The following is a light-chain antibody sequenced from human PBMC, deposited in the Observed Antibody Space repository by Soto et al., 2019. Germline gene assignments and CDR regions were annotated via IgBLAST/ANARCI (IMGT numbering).Light chain of an antibody. J-gene: IGLJ2*01. CDR2: RDS. Sequence: SYELTQPLSVSVALGQTARITCGGNNIGSKNVHWYQQKPGQAPVLVIYRDSNRPSGIPERFSGSNSGNTATLTISRAQAGDEADYYCQVWDSSTVFGGGTQLIVL. CDR1: NIGSKN. CDR3: QVWDSSTV. V-gene: IGLV3-9*01.